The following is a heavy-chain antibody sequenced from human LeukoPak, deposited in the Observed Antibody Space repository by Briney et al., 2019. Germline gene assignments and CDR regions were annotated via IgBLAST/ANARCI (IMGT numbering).Heavy chain of an antibody. CDR2: IIPSFGPP. J-gene: IGHJ3*01. CDR1: GGTFSNYA. CDR3: ARDRSSGTFDSFGV. V-gene: IGHV1-69*13. Sequence: SVKVSCKASGGTFSNYASSWVRQSPRQGLEWMGGIIPSFGPPNNAQKFQDRVTITADESKSTVHMELSSLTSDDTAIYYCARDRSSGTFDSFGVWGPGTLVTVSS. D-gene: IGHD1-26*01.